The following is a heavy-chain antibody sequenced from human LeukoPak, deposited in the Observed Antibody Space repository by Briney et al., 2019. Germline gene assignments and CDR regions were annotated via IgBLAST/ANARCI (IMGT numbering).Heavy chain of an antibody. CDR2: IHPNSGGT. J-gene: IGHJ5*02. V-gene: IGHV1-2*06. CDR1: GYTFIGYH. CDR3: AKDRESRGGGFDP. D-gene: IGHD3-10*01. Sequence: GASVKVSCKASGYTFIGYHIHWVRQAPGQGLEWMGRIHPNSGGTNYAQKFHGRVTMTRDTSITTAYMELSGLRSDDTAVYFCAKDRESRGGGFDPWGQGTLVTVSS.